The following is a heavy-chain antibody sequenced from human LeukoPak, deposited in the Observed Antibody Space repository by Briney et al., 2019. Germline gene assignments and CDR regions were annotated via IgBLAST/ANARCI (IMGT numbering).Heavy chain of an antibody. V-gene: IGHV3-21*01. CDR3: AKDRGNYYDSSGYIWVFDAFDI. CDR2: ISTNSAFI. D-gene: IGHD3-22*01. Sequence: GGSLRLSCTASGFTFINYSMNWVRQAPGKGLEWVSSISTNSAFIYYADSVKGRFTISRDNSKNTLYLQMNSLRAEDTAVYYCAKDRGNYYDSSGYIWVFDAFDIWGQGTMVTVSS. CDR1: GFTFINYS. J-gene: IGHJ3*02.